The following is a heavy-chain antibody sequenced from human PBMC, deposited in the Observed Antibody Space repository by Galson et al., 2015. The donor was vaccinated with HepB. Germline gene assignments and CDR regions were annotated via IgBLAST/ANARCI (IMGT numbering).Heavy chain of an antibody. Sequence: SVKVSCKASGYTFSSFGISWVRQAPGQGLEWMGWISAYNGNTNYAQKFQGRVTITTDTSTSTAYMELRSLRSDDAAVFYCARARCNYSPPDYWGPGTLVTVSS. CDR2: ISAYNGNT. J-gene: IGHJ4*02. V-gene: IGHV1-18*01. CDR3: ARARCNYSPPDY. D-gene: IGHD4-11*01. CDR1: GYTFSSFG.